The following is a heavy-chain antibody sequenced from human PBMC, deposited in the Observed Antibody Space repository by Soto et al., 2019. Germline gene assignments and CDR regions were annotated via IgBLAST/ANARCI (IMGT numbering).Heavy chain of an antibody. J-gene: IGHJ5*02. CDR3: ASNRIPDDCGGNYEDLGFDP. Sequence: QVQLVQSGAEVKKPGSSVKVSCKASGGTFSSYAISWVRQAPGQGLEWMGGIIPIFGTANYAQKFQGRVTITADESTSTAYMELSSLRSEDTAVYYCASNRIPDDCGGNYEDLGFDPWGQGTPVTVSS. CDR1: GGTFSSYA. V-gene: IGHV1-69*01. D-gene: IGHD4-17*01. CDR2: IIPIFGTA.